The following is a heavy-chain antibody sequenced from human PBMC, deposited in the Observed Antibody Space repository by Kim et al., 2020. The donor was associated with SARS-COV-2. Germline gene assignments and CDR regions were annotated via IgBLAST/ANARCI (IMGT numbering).Heavy chain of an antibody. Sequence: SETLSLTCTVSGASISGYFWSWFRQPPGKGLEWIAYMSYSGSTNYSPSLKSRVTISVDTSNNQFSLKLSSVTAADTVVYYCARHRYCTITCPGGTDVWGQGTTVTVSS. D-gene: IGHD2-8*01. J-gene: IGHJ6*02. V-gene: IGHV4-59*08. CDR1: GASISGYF. CDR3: ARHRYCTITCPGGTDV. CDR2: MSYSGST.